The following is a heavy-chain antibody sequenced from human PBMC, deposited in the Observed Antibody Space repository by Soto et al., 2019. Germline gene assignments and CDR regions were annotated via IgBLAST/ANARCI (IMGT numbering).Heavy chain of an antibody. CDR1: GFTFSSYS. Sequence: PGGSLRLSCAASGFTFSSYSMNWVRQAPGKGLEWVSSISSSSSYLYYADSVKGRFTISRDNAKNSLYLQMNSLRAEDTAVYYCARAPYYYDSSGYWAYWGQGNMVTVSS. V-gene: IGHV3-21*01. CDR3: ARAPYYYDSSGYWAY. D-gene: IGHD3-22*01. CDR2: ISSSSSYL. J-gene: IGHJ4*02.